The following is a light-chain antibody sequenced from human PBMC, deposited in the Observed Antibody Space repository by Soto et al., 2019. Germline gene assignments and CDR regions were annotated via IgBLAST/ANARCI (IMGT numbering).Light chain of an antibody. J-gene: IGLJ2*01. CDR3: QSYDSSLSGSVV. Sequence: QSVLTQPPSVSGAPGQRVTICCTGSSSNIGAGYDVHWYQQLPGTAPKLLIYGNSNRPSGVPDRFSGSKSGTSASLAITGLQAEDEADYYCQSYDSSLSGSVVFGGGTKLTVL. V-gene: IGLV1-40*01. CDR1: SSNIGAGYD. CDR2: GNS.